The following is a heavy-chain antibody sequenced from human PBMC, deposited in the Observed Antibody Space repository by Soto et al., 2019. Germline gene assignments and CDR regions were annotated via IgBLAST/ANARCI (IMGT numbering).Heavy chain of an antibody. CDR1: GFTFSSYW. CDR3: ARVITMIVPIPTDAFDI. D-gene: IGHD3-22*01. CDR2: INSDGSST. J-gene: IGHJ3*02. V-gene: IGHV3-74*01. Sequence: GGSLRLSCAASGFTFSSYWMHWVRQAPGKGLVWVSRINSDGSSTSYADSVKGRFTISRDNAKNTLYLQMNSLRAEDTAVYYCARVITMIVPIPTDAFDIWGQGTMVTVSS.